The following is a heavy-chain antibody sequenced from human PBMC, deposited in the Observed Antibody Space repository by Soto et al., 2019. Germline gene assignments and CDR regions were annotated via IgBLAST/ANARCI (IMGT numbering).Heavy chain of an antibody. D-gene: IGHD6-19*01. V-gene: IGHV4-34*01. CDR3: ARAVARGTRVVY. CDR2: SNHSGST. CDR1: GGSFSGYY. J-gene: IGHJ4*02. Sequence: QVQLQQWGAGLLKPSETLSLTCAVYGGSFSGYYWSWIRQPPGKGLEWIGESNHSGSTNYNPSLKSRVTISVDTSKNQFSLKLSSVTAADTAVYYCARAVARGTRVVYWGQGTLVTVSS.